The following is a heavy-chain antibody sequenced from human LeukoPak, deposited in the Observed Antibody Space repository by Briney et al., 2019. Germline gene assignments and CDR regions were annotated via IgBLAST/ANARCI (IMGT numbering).Heavy chain of an antibody. V-gene: IGHV1-2*02. CDR3: ARDPPSSNQEMATIVGWFDP. CDR1: GYIFTAYH. D-gene: IGHD5-24*01. J-gene: IGHJ5*02. Sequence: ASVKVSCKASGYIFTAYHMHWVRQAPGQGLEWMGWINPYSGGTKYALKFQGRVTMTRDTSISTAYMELSRLRSDDTAVYYCARDPPSSNQEMATIVGWFDPWGQGTLVTVSS. CDR2: INPYSGGT.